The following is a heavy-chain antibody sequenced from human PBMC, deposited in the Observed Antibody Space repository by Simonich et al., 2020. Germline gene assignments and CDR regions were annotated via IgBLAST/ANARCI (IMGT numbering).Heavy chain of an antibody. D-gene: IGHD1-26*01. Sequence: EVQLVESGGGLVQPGGSLRLSCAASGFTFSSYDMHWVRQATEKGLEGVSASGTAGATYYPGSVKGRFTISRENAKNSLYLQMNSLRAGDTAVYYCARGGYSGSYNWFDPWGQGTLVTVSS. CDR1: GFTFSSYD. CDR3: ARGGYSGSYNWFDP. J-gene: IGHJ5*02. V-gene: IGHV3-13*01. CDR2: SGTAGAT.